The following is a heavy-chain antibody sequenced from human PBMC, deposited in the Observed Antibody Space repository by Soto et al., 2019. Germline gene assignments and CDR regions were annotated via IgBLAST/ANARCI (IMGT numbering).Heavy chain of an antibody. CDR1: GFSLTTSGVG. D-gene: IGHD3-22*01. V-gene: IGHV2-5*02. CDR2: IYWDDDK. CDR3: AHRQNYESSAYFPHYFDY. Sequence: QITLKESGPPLVKPTQTLTLTCTFSGFSLTTSGVGVGWIRQPPGKALEWLALIYWDDDKRYSPSLKSRLTITKDTSKNQVVLTLTDMDPVDTATYYCAHRQNYESSAYFPHYFDYWGQGTLVTVSS. J-gene: IGHJ4*02.